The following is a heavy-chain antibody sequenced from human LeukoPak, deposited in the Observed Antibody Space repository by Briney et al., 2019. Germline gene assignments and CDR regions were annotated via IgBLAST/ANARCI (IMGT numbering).Heavy chain of an antibody. CDR2: IDSSGGYM. CDR1: GFTFNTYS. V-gene: IGHV3-21*06. J-gene: IGHJ4*02. D-gene: IGHD1-26*01. Sequence: GGSLRLSCEASGFTFNTYSMNWARQAPGKGLEWVSSIDSSGGYMFYADSVKGRFIISRDNAKDSLYLQMNSLRVEDTAVYYCARGWDYFDYWGQGTLVTVSS. CDR3: ARGWDYFDY.